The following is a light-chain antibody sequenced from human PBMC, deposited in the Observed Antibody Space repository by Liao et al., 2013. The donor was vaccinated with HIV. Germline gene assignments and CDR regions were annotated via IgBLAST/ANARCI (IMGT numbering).Light chain of an antibody. Sequence: SYELTQPPSVSVSPGQTASITCSGDKLGDKYGCWYQQKPGQAPVLVIYYDSDRPSGIPERFSGSNSGNTATLTISGTQAMDEADYYCQAWDSSTEVFGTGTKVTVL. V-gene: IGLV3-1*01. J-gene: IGLJ1*01. CDR1: KLGDKY. CDR3: QAWDSSTEV. CDR2: YDS.